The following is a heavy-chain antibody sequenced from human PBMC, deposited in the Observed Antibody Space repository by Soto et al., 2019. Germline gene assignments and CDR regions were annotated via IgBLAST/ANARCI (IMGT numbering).Heavy chain of an antibody. Sequence: PGESLKISCQTSGYTFNSYWIAWVRQMPGKGLEFMGIIFPSDSDTRYSLSFQGQVTISADRSTSTVFLQWASLKASDTAVYFCARKDKSGYFNWFDPWGQGTLVTVSS. V-gene: IGHV5-51*01. CDR3: ARKDKSGYFNWFDP. J-gene: IGHJ5*02. CDR2: IFPSDSDT. D-gene: IGHD3-22*01. CDR1: GYTFNSYW.